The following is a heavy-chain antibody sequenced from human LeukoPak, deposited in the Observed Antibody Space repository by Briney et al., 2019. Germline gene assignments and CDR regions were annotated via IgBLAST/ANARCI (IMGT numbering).Heavy chain of an antibody. J-gene: IGHJ3*02. V-gene: IGHV4-39*01. Sequence: SETLSLTCTVSGGSISSSSYYWGWIRQPPGKGLEWIGSIYYSGSTYYNPSLKSRVTISVDTSKNQFSLKLSSVTAADTAVYYCARREYDYGDYEAAFDIWGQGTMVTVSS. D-gene: IGHD4-17*01. CDR1: GGSISSSSYY. CDR3: ARREYDYGDYEAAFDI. CDR2: IYYSGST.